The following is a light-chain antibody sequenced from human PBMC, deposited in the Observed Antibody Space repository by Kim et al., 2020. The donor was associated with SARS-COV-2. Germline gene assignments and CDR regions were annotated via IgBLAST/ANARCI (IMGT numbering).Light chain of an antibody. CDR2: AAS. J-gene: IGKJ2*01. CDR1: QTVGSNY. Sequence: SPGERATLSCRASQTVGSNYLAWYQQKPGQAPSLLMYAASSRATGIPDWFSGSGSGTDFTLTISRLEPEDFAVYYCQQYGSSPLYTFGQGTKLEI. V-gene: IGKV3-20*01. CDR3: QQYGSSPLYT.